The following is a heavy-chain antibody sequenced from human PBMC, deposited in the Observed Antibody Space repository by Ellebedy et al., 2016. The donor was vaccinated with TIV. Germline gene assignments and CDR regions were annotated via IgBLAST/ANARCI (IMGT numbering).Heavy chain of an antibody. J-gene: IGHJ1*01. CDR1: GYTFTGYY. D-gene: IGHD6-13*01. CDR3: ARDLYSSSWGDFQH. CDR2: INPNSGDT. Sequence: ASVKVSXXASGYTFTGYYIHWVRQAPGQGLEWMGWINPNSGDTNYAQKFQGRVTMTRDTSISTAYMELTMLRSDDTAVYYCARDLYSSSWGDFQHWGQGTLVTVSS. V-gene: IGHV1-2*02.